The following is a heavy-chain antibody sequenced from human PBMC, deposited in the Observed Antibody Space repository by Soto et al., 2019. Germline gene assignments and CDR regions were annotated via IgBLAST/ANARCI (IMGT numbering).Heavy chain of an antibody. CDR3: AGAARLSPSDF. CDR1: SGSFGSGIW. CDR2: LYHTGNT. V-gene: IGHV4-4*02. Sequence: VQLQESGPGLVEPSGTLSLTCTASSGSFGSGIWWSWVRQPPGKGLEWIGELYHTGNTNYKQSLKSRLTMSVDESKNQFPLSLSSVTAADTAVYYCAGAARLSPSDFWGGGTLVTVSS. D-gene: IGHD6-6*01. J-gene: IGHJ4*02.